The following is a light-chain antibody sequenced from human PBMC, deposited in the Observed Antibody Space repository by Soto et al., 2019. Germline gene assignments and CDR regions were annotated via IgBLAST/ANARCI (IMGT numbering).Light chain of an antibody. CDR2: RAS. Sequence: DIQMTQSPSSLSASVGDRVTITCRASQSISSYLNWYQQKPGKAPKLLIYRASSLESGVPSRFSGSGSGTKFTLTISSLQPDDFATYFCQQYNNYSTFGQGTKVDI. J-gene: IGKJ1*01. V-gene: IGKV1-5*03. CDR3: QQYNNYST. CDR1: QSISSY.